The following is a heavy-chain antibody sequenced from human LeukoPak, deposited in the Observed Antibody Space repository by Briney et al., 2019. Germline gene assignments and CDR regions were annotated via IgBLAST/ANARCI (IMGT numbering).Heavy chain of an antibody. J-gene: IGHJ6*03. CDR2: INHSGST. V-gene: IGHV4-34*01. CDR3: PRGIVQPLGSVLDYYCYYYMAV. CDR1: GGSFSGYY. D-gene: IGHD1-14*01. Sequence: SETLSLTCAVYGGSFSGYYWSWLRQPPGKGLEGGGEINHSGSTNYNPSLKGRVTISLDTSTKQFSMKLSSVTAADTDLYYCPRGIVQPLGSVLDYYCYYYMAVWGEWTTVTVSS.